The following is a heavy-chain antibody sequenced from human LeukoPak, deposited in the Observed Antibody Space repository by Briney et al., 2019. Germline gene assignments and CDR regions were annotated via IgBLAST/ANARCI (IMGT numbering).Heavy chain of an antibody. CDR3: ATEAPRSYYFDY. Sequence: ASVKVSCKASGYIFTNYYMHWVRQAPGQGVEWMGAVYATGGTTINTQNFQGRVTMTRDTSTGTVYMELSSLRFEDTAMYYCATEAPRSYYFDYWGQGILVTVSS. CDR1: GYIFTNYY. V-gene: IGHV1-46*01. CDR2: VYATGGTT. J-gene: IGHJ4*02.